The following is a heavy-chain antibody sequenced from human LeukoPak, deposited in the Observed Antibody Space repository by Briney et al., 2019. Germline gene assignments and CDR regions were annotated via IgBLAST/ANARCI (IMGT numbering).Heavy chain of an antibody. CDR3: ARDQSSSWYGHAFDI. CDR2: ISSSGSTI. J-gene: IGHJ3*02. Sequence: GGSLRLSCAASGFTFSSYEMNWVRQAPGRGLEWVSYISSSGSTIYYADSVKGRFTISRDNAKNSLYLQMNSLRAEDTAVYYCARDQSSSWYGHAFDIWGQGTTVTVSS. D-gene: IGHD6-13*01. CDR1: GFTFSSYE. V-gene: IGHV3-48*03.